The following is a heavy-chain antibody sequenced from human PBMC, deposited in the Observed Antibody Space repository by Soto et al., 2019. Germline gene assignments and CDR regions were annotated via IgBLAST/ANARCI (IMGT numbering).Heavy chain of an antibody. Sequence: SGPTLVNPTQTLTLTCSFSGFSLSSYGMCVSWIRQPPGKALEWLPRTDWDDDKFYNTSLRTRLTTSRDTSKNQVVLTMTNMDPVDTATYYCARIHRYGGRGVDFDYWGQGTLVTVSS. CDR2: TDWDDDK. V-gene: IGHV2-70*17. J-gene: IGHJ4*02. CDR1: GFSLSSYGMC. D-gene: IGHD2-15*01. CDR3: ARIHRYGGRGVDFDY.